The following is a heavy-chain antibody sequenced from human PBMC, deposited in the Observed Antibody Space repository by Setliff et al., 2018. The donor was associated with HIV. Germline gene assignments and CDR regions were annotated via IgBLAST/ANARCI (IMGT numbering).Heavy chain of an antibody. CDR1: GGTFSNYG. D-gene: IGHD2-2*01. CDR2: IIPISGTA. CDR3: ARDFGGYCSSMSCPGLFDP. J-gene: IGHJ5*02. V-gene: IGHV1-69*05. Sequence: PSVKVSCKASGGTFSNYGMSWVRQAPGQGLEWMGGIIPISGTANYAQKFQGRVTITTDESTSTACMELSGLRSEDTAVYYCARDFGGYCSSMSCPGLFDPWGQGTLVTVSS.